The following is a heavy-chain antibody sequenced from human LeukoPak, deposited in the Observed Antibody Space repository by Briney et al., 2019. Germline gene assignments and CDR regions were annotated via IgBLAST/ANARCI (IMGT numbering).Heavy chain of an antibody. CDR1: GYSIGSGYY. V-gene: IGHV4-38-2*01. J-gene: IGHJ1*01. D-gene: IGHD2-21*02. CDR3: ARVSGDDSGHFHL. Sequence: SETLSLTCAVSGYSIGSGYYWGWIRQPPGKGLEWIGSIYHTKTTSYNPSLTSRVTISVDTSKNQFSLRLSSVTAADPAVYYCARVSGDDSGHFHLWPHGALVTVSS. CDR2: IYHTKTT.